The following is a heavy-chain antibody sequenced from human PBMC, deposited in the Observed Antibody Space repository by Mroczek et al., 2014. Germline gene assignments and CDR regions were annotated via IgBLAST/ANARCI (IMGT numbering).Heavy chain of an antibody. V-gene: IGHV3-23*01. J-gene: IGHJ6*03. Sequence: ESGGGLVQPGGSLRLSCAASGFTFSSYAMSWVRQAPGKGLEWVSAISGSGGSTYYADSVKGRFTISRDNSKNTLYLQMNSLRAEDTAVYYCAKVPSRVVVVAATGGSYYYYSGRLGQRDHGH. CDR2: ISGSGGST. CDR3: AKVPSRVVVVAATGGSYYYYSGR. CDR1: GFTFSSYA. D-gene: IGHD2-15*01.